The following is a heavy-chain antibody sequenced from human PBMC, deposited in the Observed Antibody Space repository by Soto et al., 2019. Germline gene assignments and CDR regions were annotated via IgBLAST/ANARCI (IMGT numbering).Heavy chain of an antibody. CDR1: GFTFSSHA. CDR2: LSDSGDSI. V-gene: IGHV3-23*01. Sequence: EVQLLESGGGLVQPGRSLRLSCTASGFTFSSHAMTWVRQAPGKGLEWVSGLSDSGDSIYYADSVKGRFTIYRDNSMNTLYLQMNTLRVEDTAVYYCAKVSSSWYAGVFDLGGQGTLVTVSS. CDR3: AKVSSSWYAGVFDL. J-gene: IGHJ4*02. D-gene: IGHD6-13*01.